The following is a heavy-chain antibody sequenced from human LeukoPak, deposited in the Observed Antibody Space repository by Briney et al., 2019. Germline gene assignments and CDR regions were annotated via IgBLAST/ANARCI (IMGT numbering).Heavy chain of an antibody. V-gene: IGHV3-30*18. CDR2: ISYDGNNK. CDR1: VYTFSIYG. J-gene: IGHJ4*02. CDR3: AKDNFSGQRWLQLRH. Sequence: GRSRRLSCATPVYTFSIYGTNWVRKAPGKRLEWVAGISYDGNNKYYADSVKGRFTISRDNSKNTLYLQMNSLRAEDTAVYYCAKDNFSGQRWLQLRHWGQGTLVTVSS. D-gene: IGHD5-24*01.